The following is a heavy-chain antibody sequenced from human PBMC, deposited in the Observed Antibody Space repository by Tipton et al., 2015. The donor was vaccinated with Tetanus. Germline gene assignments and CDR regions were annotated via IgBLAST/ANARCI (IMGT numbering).Heavy chain of an antibody. CDR1: GGSVSSGSYY. V-gene: IGHV4-61*03. CDR3: ARDPGDFASGGTFDI. CDR2: LHYTGST. Sequence: LSCTVSGGSVSSGSYYWSWIRQPPGKGLEWIGNLHYTGSTKYNPSLKSRVTMSVDTSKNHFSLNLRSVTAADTAVYFCARDPGDFASGGTFDIWGQGTMVAVSS. D-gene: IGHD4-23*01. J-gene: IGHJ3*02.